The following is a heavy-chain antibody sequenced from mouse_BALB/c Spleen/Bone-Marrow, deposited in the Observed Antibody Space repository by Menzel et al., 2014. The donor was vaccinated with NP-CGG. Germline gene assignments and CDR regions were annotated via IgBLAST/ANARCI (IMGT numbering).Heavy chain of an antibody. CDR2: IRSKSNNYAT. CDR3: VRRNPYWYFDV. D-gene: IGHD2-1*01. V-gene: IGHV10-1*02. J-gene: IGHJ1*01. Sequence: EVQGVESGGGLVQPKGSLKLSCAASGFTFNTYAMNWVHQAPGKGLEWVARIRSKSNNYATYYADSVKDRFTISRDDSQSMLYLQMNNLKTEDTAMYYCVRRNPYWYFDVWGAGTTVTVSS. CDR1: GFTFNTYA.